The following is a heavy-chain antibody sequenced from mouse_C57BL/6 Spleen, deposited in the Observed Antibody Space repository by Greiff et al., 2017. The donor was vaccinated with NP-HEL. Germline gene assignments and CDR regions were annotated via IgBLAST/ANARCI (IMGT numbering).Heavy chain of an antibody. CDR2: IYPGAGDT. V-gene: IGHV1-80*01. CDR3: ARYSSGPGYFDY. D-gene: IGHD3-2*02. CDR1: GYAFSSYW. J-gene: IGHJ2*01. Sequence: VQLQQSGAELVKPGASVKISCKASGYAFSSYWMNWVKQRPGKGLEWIGQIYPGAGDTNYNGKFKGKATLTADKSSSTAYMQLSSLTSEDSAVYFCARYSSGPGYFDYWGQGTTLTVSS.